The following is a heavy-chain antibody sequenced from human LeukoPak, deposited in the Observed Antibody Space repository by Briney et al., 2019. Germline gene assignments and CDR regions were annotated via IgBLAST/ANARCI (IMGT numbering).Heavy chain of an antibody. CDR2: IHPASANT. CDR3: ARDLRPANL. Sequence: GASVKVSCEASGYTFTEHFIHWVRQAPGQGLQYMGWIHPASANTVYAQMFHGRVTLTRDTPATTTYMELSGLRSDDTAVYYCARDLRPANLWGQGTLVTVSS. J-gene: IGHJ4*02. V-gene: IGHV1-2*02. CDR1: GYTFTEHF. D-gene: IGHD1-7*01.